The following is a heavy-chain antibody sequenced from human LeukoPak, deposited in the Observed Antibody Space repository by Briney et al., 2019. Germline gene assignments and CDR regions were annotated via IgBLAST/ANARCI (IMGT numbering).Heavy chain of an antibody. Sequence: GESLKISCQGSGYSFTSYWIGWVRQMPGKGLEWMGIIYPGDSDTRYSPSFQGQVTISADKSISTAYLQWSSLKASDTAMYYCARALGGCTSTSCYVAFHYWGQGTLITVSP. J-gene: IGHJ4*02. D-gene: IGHD2-2*01. CDR1: GYSFTSYW. V-gene: IGHV5-51*01. CDR3: ARALGGCTSTSCYVAFHY. CDR2: IYPGDSDT.